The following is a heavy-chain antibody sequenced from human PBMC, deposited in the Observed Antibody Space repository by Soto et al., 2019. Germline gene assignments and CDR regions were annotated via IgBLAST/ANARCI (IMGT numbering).Heavy chain of an antibody. J-gene: IGHJ6*02. D-gene: IGHD6-13*01. CDR1: GGSISSYY. V-gene: IGHV4-59*01. Sequence: QVQLQESGPGLVKPSETLSLTCTVSGGSISSYYWSWIRQPPGKGLEWIGYIYYSGSTNYNPSLKSRVTISVDTSKNQFSLKLSSVTAADTAVYYCARWAAAAPTSPYYGMDVWGQGTTVTVSS. CDR3: ARWAAAAPTSPYYGMDV. CDR2: IYYSGST.